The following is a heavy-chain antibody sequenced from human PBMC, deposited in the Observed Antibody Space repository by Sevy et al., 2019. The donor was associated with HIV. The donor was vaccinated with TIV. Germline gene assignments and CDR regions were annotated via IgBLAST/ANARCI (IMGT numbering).Heavy chain of an antibody. V-gene: IGHV4-38-2*01. CDR3: ARTLRGDFDSSASAFDI. CDR1: GYSISSGYY. D-gene: IGHD3-22*01. J-gene: IGHJ3*02. Sequence: SETLSLTCDVSGYSISSGYYGGWIRQPPGKGLEWIGSIYHSGSTYYNPSLTRRVTISVDTSRNQFSLKLRSVTAADTAVYYCARTLRGDFDSSASAFDIWGQGTMVTVSS. CDR2: IYHSGST.